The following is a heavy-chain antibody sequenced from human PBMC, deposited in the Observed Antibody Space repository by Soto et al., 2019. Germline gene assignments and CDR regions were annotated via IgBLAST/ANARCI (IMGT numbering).Heavy chain of an antibody. J-gene: IGHJ4*02. CDR3: TTAQDCSGGSCYSWF. CDR1: GFTFSNAW. Sequence: GSLRLSCAASGFTFSNAWMNWVRQAPGKGLEWVGRIKSKTDGGTTDYAAPVKGRFTISRDDSKNTLYLQMNSLKTEDTAVYYCTTAQDCSGGSCYSWFWGQGTLVTVSS. V-gene: IGHV3-15*07. D-gene: IGHD2-15*01. CDR2: IKSKTDGGTT.